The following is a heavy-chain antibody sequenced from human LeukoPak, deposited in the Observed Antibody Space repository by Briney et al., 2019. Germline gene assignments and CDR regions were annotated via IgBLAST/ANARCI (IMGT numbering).Heavy chain of an antibody. Sequence: SETLSLTCTVSGGSISSSSYYWGWIRQPPGKGLEWIGSMYSSGSTYYNPSLKSRVTISVDTSKNQFSLKLSSVTAADTAVYYCARIYYYYYYMDVWGKGTTVTVSS. V-gene: IGHV4-39*07. CDR2: MYSSGST. J-gene: IGHJ6*03. CDR1: GGSISSSSYY. CDR3: ARIYYYYYYMDV.